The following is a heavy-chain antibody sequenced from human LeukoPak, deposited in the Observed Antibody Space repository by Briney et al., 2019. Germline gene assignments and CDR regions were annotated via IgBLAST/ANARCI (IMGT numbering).Heavy chain of an antibody. J-gene: IGHJ4*02. CDR3: AQGYYDSSGYFNY. V-gene: IGHV1-2*02. D-gene: IGHD3-22*01. CDR2: INPNSGGT. CDR1: GYTFTGYY. Sequence: GASVKVSCKASGYTFTGYYMHWVRQAPGQGLEWMGWINPNSGGTNYAQKFQGRVTMTRDTSISTAYMELSRLRSDDTAVYYCAQGYYDSSGYFNYWGQGTLVTVSS.